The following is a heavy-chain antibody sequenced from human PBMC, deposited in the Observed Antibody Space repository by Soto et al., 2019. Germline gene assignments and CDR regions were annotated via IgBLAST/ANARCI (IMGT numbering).Heavy chain of an antibody. CDR3: ARAGEDDYSNFDN. CDR1: GDSVSSNSAA. CDR2: TYYRSKWYN. D-gene: IGHD4-4*01. V-gene: IGHV6-1*01. Sequence: SQTLSLTCAIPGDSVSSNSAAWNWIRQSPSRGLEWLGRTYYRSKWYNDYAVSVKSRITINPDTSKNQFYLQLNSVTPEDTAVYYGARAGEDDYSNFDNWGQGTLVTVSS. J-gene: IGHJ4*02.